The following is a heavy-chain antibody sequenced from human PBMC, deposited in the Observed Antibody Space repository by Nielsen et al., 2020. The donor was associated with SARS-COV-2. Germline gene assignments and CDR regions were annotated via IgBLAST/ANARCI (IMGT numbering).Heavy chain of an antibody. CDR2: INPYSGGT. CDR3: ARARANIVTLVMSFCMDV. J-gene: IGHJ6*02. CDR1: GYTFTDYY. V-gene: IGHV1-2*06. D-gene: IGHD3-9*01. Sequence: ASVKVSCKASGYTFTDYYIHWVRQAPGQGLEWMGRINPYSGGTNYAQKFQGTVTMTREASISTVYMELTSDDTAVYYCARARANIVTLVMSFCMDVWGHET.